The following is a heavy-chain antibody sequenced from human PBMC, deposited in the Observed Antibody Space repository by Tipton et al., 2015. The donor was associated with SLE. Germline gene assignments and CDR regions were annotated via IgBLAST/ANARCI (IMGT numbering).Heavy chain of an antibody. J-gene: IGHJ6*02. V-gene: IGHV4-59*11. CDR2: IYYSGST. CDR3: ARERFWSGYYYYGMDV. CDR1: GGSISSHY. Sequence: TLSLTCTVSGGSISSHYWSWIRQPPGKGLEWIGYIYYSGSTNYNPSLKSRVTISVDTSKKQFSLKLSAVTAAGTAVYYCARERFWSGYYYYGMDVWGQGTTVTVSS. D-gene: IGHD3-3*01.